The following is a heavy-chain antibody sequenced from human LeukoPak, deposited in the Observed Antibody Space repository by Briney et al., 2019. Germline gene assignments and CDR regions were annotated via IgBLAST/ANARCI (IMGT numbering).Heavy chain of an antibody. CDR3: TSHGSGYYFDY. J-gene: IGHJ4*02. Sequence: GGSLRLSCAASGFTFSKYELNWVRQAPGKGLEWVSYISSSGDTKYYADSVKGRFTISGDNAKNSLYLQMDSLRAEDTATYYCTSHGSGYYFDYSGQGTLVTVSS. CDR2: ISSSGDTK. D-gene: IGHD6-13*01. CDR1: GFTFSKYE. V-gene: IGHV3-48*03.